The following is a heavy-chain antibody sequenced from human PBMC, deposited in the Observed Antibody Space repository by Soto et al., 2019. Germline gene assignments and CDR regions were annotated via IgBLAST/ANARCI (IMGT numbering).Heavy chain of an antibody. CDR2: TYYRSKWSY. CDR3: ARGSYDSPSV. J-gene: IGHJ4*02. Sequence: SQTLSLTCDISGDSVSSNNAAWSWIRQSPSRGLEWLGRTYYRSKWSYDYAISVKGRIIINPDTSKNQFSLQLNSVTPDDTAVYYCARGSYDSPSVWGQGTVVTVSS. D-gene: IGHD3-22*01. CDR1: GDSVSSNNAA. V-gene: IGHV6-1*01.